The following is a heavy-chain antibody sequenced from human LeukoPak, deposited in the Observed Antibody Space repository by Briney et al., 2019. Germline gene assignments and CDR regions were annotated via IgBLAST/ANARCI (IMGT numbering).Heavy chain of an antibody. J-gene: IGHJ4*02. CDR2: MNTDGKNI. CDR1: GFTFRTYW. D-gene: IGHD2-15*01. V-gene: IGHV3-74*01. CDR3: ARENWYLDN. Sequence: GGSLRLSCAASGFTFRTYWMHWVRQVPGKGLVWVSRMNTDGKNIGYADSVKGRFTISRDNAKNTLYLQMNSLRAEDTAVYYCARENWYLDNWGQGTLVTVSS.